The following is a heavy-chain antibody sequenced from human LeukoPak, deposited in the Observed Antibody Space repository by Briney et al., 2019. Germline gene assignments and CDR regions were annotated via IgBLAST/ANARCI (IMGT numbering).Heavy chain of an antibody. V-gene: IGHV3-23*01. CDR2: LSVSGKYT. CDR3: AKSRATGTYPGRFDY. CDR1: GFTFSIHV. D-gene: IGHD3-10*01. Sequence: GGSLRLSCAASGFTFSIHVMSWVRQAPGRGLEWVSSLSVSGKYTFCADSGKGRFTISRDNSRNELFLQMNSLTSGDTAEYYCAKSRATGTYPGRFDYWGLGVLVTVSS. J-gene: IGHJ4*02.